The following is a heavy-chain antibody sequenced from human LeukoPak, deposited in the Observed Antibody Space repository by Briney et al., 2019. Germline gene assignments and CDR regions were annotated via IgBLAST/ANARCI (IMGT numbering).Heavy chain of an antibody. Sequence: GGSLRLSCETSGFIFSNCWMTWVRQAPGKGLEWVANIKTDASEKYYADSVKGRFAISRDNAKMSLYLQMNSLRVEDTAVYYCATYSTRNAREFQSWGQGTLVTVSS. D-gene: IGHD4-11*01. CDR2: IKTDASEK. V-gene: IGHV3-7*01. CDR1: GFIFSNCW. CDR3: ATYSTRNAREFQS. J-gene: IGHJ1*01.